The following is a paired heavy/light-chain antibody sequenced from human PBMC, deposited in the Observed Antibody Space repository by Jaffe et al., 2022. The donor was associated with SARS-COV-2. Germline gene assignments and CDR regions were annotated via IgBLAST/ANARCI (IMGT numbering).Heavy chain of an antibody. D-gene: IGHD3-16*01. CDR3: ARTNVGGVSAFDI. Sequence: QVTLRESGPALVKPTQTLTLTCTFSGFSLSTSGMCMSWIRQPPGKALEWLALIDRDDDKYYTTSLKSRLTISKDTSKNQVVLTMTNMDPVDTGTYYCARTNVGGVSAFDIWGQGTRVTVSS. V-gene: IGHV2-70*01. CDR2: IDRDDDK. J-gene: IGHJ3*02. CDR1: GFSLSTSGMC.
Light chain of an antibody. V-gene: IGLV2-11*01. J-gene: IGLJ3*02. CDR3: CSYAGGYTWV. CDR2: DLN. CDR1: SSDVGAYNY. Sequence: QSALTQPRSVSGSPGQSVAISCTGTSSDVGAYNYVSWYQQHPGKAPKLMIYDLNKRPSGVPDRFSASKSGNTASLTISGLQPEDEAEYYCCSYAGGYTWVFGGGTKLTVL.